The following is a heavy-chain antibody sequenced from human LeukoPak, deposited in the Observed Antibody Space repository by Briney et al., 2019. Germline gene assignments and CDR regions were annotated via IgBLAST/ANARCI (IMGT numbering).Heavy chain of an antibody. V-gene: IGHV3-23*01. CDR1: GFTFSGYA. CDR2: ISGSGGST. J-gene: IGHJ3*02. Sequence: PGASLRLSCAASGFTFSGYAMSWVRQAPGKGLEWVSAISGSGGSTYYADSVKGRFTISRDNSKNTLYLQMNSLRAEDTAVYYCAKEIIGSSSWYSPAFDIWGQGTMVTVSS. CDR3: AKEIIGSSSWYSPAFDI. D-gene: IGHD6-13*01.